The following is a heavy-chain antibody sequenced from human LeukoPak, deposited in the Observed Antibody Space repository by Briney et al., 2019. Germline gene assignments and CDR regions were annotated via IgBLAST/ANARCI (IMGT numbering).Heavy chain of an antibody. J-gene: IGHJ4*02. CDR2: ISYDGSNK. Sequence: GGSLRLSCAASGFTFSSYAMHWVRQASGKGLEWVAVISYDGSNKYYADSVKGRFTISRDNSKNTLYLQMNSLRAEDTAVYYCARIAVAGTSDYWGQGTLVTVSS. CDR3: ARIAVAGTSDY. V-gene: IGHV3-30-3*01. D-gene: IGHD6-19*01. CDR1: GFTFSSYA.